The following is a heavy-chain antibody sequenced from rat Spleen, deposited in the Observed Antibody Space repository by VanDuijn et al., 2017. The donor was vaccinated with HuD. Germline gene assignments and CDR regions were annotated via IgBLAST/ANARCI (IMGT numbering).Heavy chain of an antibody. J-gene: IGHJ3*01. CDR2: ITSAGST. CDR1: GYSITSSYR. V-gene: IGHV3-3*01. Sequence: EVQLQESGPGLVKPSQSLSLTCSVTGYSITSSYRWNWIRKFPGNKLEWMGYITSAGSTNYNPSLKSRISITRDTSKNQFFLQVNSVTTEDTATYYCARSDGVHYYLPFADWGQGTLVTVSS. CDR3: ARSDGVHYYLPFAD. D-gene: IGHD1-12*02.